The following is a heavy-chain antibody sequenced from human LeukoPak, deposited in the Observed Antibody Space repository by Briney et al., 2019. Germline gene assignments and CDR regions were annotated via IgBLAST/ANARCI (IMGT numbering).Heavy chain of an antibody. CDR2: ISYDGSNK. CDR1: GFTFSSYA. CDR3: ARGAGPYGDYRDS. J-gene: IGHJ4*02. V-gene: IGHV3-30-3*01. D-gene: IGHD4-17*01. Sequence: GGSLRLSCAASGFTFSSYAMHWVRQAPGKGLEWVAVISYDGSNKYYADSVKGRFTISRDNAENSQYLQMNSLRVEDTAVYYCARGAGPYGDYRDSWGQGTLVTVSS.